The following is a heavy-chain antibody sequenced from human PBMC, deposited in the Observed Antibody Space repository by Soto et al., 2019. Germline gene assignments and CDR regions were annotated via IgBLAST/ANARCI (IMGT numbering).Heavy chain of an antibody. CDR3: ARGGRRSPGMDV. Sequence: QVQLQESGPGLVKPSQTLSLTCTVSGGSISSGSYYSSWIRQHPGKGLEWIGYIYYSGSTYYNPSLKSRVTISIDTSKNQFSLKLSSVTAADTAVYYCARGGRRSPGMDVWGQGTTVTVSS. CDR1: GGSISSGSYY. V-gene: IGHV4-31*03. J-gene: IGHJ6*02. CDR2: IYYSGST.